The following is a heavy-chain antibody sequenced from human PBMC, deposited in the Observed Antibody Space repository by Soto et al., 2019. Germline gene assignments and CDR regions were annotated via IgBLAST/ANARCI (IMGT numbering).Heavy chain of an antibody. V-gene: IGHV4-30-4*01. CDR3: ARGAYSSSSSFFDS. CDR1: GDSISSSDYC. J-gene: IGHJ4*02. D-gene: IGHD6-6*01. CDR2: IYYSGNT. Sequence: QVQLQESGPGLVRPSQTLSLTCAVSGDSISSSDYCWSWIRQPPGKGLEWIGYIYYSGNTYFTPSLQSRITISLDASKNHFSLKLTSVTAADTAVYFCARGAYSSSSSFFDSWGQGTLVTVSS.